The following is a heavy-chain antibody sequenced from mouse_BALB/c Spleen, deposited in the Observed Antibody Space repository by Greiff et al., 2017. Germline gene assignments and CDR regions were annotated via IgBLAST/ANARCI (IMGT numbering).Heavy chain of an antibody. CDR1: GFTFSSYA. V-gene: IGHV5-9-4*01. J-gene: IGHJ1*01. Sequence: EVKLMESGGGLVKPGGSLKLSCAASGFTFSSYAMSWVRQSPEKRLEWVAEISSGGSYTYYPDTVTGRFTISRDNAKNTLYLEMSSLRSEDTAMYYCARGTTGYFDVWGAGTTVTVSS. CDR2: ISSGGSYT. CDR3: ARGTTGYFDV.